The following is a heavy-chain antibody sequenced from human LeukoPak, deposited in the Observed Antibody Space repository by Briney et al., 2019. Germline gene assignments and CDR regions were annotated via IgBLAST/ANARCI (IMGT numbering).Heavy chain of an antibody. V-gene: IGHV3-30-3*01. Sequence: PGGSLRLSCAASGFTFSSYAMHWVRQAPGKGLEWVAVISYDGSNKYYADSVKGRFTISRDNSKNTLYLQMNSLRAEDTALYYCARDLWAVAGVFDYWGQGTLVTVSS. CDR2: ISYDGSNK. CDR1: GFTFSSYA. CDR3: ARDLWAVAGVFDY. D-gene: IGHD6-19*01. J-gene: IGHJ4*02.